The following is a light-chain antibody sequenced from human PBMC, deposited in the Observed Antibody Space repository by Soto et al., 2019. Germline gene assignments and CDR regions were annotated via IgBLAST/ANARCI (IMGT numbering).Light chain of an antibody. J-gene: IGKJ5*01. CDR3: QQRSNSPPSSLT. CDR1: QSVSSY. V-gene: IGKV3-11*01. Sequence: EIVLTQSPATLSLSPGERATLSCRASQSVSSYLAWYQQKPGQAPRLLIYGASNRATGIPARFSGSGSGTDFTRTISSLEPEEFAVYYCQQRSNSPPSSLTVGQGTRLEIK. CDR2: GAS.